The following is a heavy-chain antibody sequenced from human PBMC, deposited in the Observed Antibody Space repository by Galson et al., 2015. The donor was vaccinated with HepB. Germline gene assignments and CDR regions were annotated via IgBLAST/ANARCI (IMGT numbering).Heavy chain of an antibody. J-gene: IGHJ4*02. CDR2: ISGSGGST. CDR1: GFTFSSYA. CDR3: AKDRDCSSTSCPVDY. V-gene: IGHV3-23*01. Sequence: SLRLSCAASGFTFSSYAMSWVRQAPGKGLEWVSAISGSGGSTYYADSVKGRFTISRDNSKNTLYLQMNSLRAEDTAVYYCAKDRDCSSTSCPVDYWGQGTLSPSPQ. D-gene: IGHD2-2*01.